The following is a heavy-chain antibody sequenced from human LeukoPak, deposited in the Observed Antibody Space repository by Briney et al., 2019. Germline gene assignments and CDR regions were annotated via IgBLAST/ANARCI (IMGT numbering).Heavy chain of an antibody. Sequence: SQTLSLTCTVSSGSISSGGYYWSWIRQHPGKGLEWIGYIYYSGSTYYNPSLKSRVTISVDTSKNQFSLKLSSVTAADTAVYYCARVYAGGSGSYYREDFDYWGQGTLVTVSS. V-gene: IGHV4-31*03. J-gene: IGHJ4*02. CDR2: IYYSGST. CDR1: SGSISSGGYY. CDR3: ARVYAGGSGSYYREDFDY. D-gene: IGHD3-10*01.